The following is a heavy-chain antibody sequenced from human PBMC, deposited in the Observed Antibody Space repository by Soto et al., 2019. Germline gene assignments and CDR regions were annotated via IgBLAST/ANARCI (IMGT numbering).Heavy chain of an antibody. CDR3: ARRRRYGGNSGDAFDI. J-gene: IGHJ3*02. CDR1: GYTFTSYY. V-gene: IGHV1-46*01. Sequence: ASVKVSCKASGYTFTSYYMHWVLQAPGQGLEWMGIINPSGGSTSYAQKFQGRVTMTRDTSTSTVYMELSSLRSEDTAVYYCARRRRYGGNSGDAFDIWGQGTMVTVSS. D-gene: IGHD2-21*02. CDR2: INPSGGST.